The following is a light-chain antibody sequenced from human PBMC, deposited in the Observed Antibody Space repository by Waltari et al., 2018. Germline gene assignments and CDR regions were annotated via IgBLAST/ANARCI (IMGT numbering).Light chain of an antibody. CDR2: AAS. CDR1: QDISNF. CDR3: QKYNSARIT. V-gene: IGKV1-27*01. J-gene: IGKJ3*01. Sequence: DIQMTQSPSSLSASVGDRVTITFRASQDISNFLAWYQQKPGKVPKLLIYAASTLQSGVPSRFSGSGSGTDFTLTISSLQPEDVATYYCQKYNSARITFGPGTKVDIE.